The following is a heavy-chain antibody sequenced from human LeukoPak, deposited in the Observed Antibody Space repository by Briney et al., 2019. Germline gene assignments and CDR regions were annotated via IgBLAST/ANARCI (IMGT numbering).Heavy chain of an antibody. J-gene: IGHJ6*03. V-gene: IGHV1-2*02. CDR2: INPNSGGT. CDR1: GYTFTGYY. Sequence: ASVKVSCKGSGYTFTGYYMHWVRQAPGQGVEWMGWINPNSGGTNYAQKFHGRVTTTRDTSISTAYMELSRLRSDDTAVYYCAREGGGDTAGYYMDVWGKGTTVTVSS. D-gene: IGHD2-21*01. CDR3: AREGGGDTAGYYMDV.